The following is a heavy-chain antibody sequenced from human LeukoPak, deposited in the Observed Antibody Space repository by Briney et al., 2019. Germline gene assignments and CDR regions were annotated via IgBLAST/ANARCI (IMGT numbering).Heavy chain of an antibody. V-gene: IGHV3-23*01. D-gene: IGHD3-16*01. CDR3: ARGGLAEGYDY. CDR1: GFTFTNYA. CDR2: ISGDGGDK. Sequence: GGSLRLSCAASGFTFTNYAMTWVRQAPGKGLEWVSAISGDGGDKYHAASVKGRFTISRENSKNTLFLQMNSLRGDDTALYYCARGGLAEGYDYVGQGTLVTVSS. J-gene: IGHJ4*02.